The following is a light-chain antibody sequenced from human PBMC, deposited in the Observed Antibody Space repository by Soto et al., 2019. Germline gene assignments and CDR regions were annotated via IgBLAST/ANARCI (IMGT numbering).Light chain of an antibody. V-gene: IGLV2-11*01. J-gene: IGLJ2*01. CDR2: DVN. CDR3: CSYAGSYTHVV. CDR1: SSDVGGYNH. Sequence: QSVLTQPRSVSGSPGQSVTISCTGTSSDVGGYNHVSWYQQHPGKAPKFMIYDVNKRPSGVPDRFSGSKSGNTASLTISGLQAEDDADYYCCSYAGSYTHVVFGGGTKLTVL.